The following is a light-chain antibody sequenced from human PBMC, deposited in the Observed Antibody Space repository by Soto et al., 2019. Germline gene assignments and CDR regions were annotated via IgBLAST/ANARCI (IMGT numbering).Light chain of an antibody. J-gene: IGKJ5*01. CDR2: DAS. V-gene: IGKV3-11*01. Sequence: ESVLTLYTATLSLSPGERATVSFRASQSVSSHLAWYQQKRGQAPRLLIYDASSRASGIPARFSGSGSGTDFTLTISSLEPEDFAVYYCQQGGNWPLTFGQGTRLEIK. CDR3: QQGGNWPLT. CDR1: QSVSSH.